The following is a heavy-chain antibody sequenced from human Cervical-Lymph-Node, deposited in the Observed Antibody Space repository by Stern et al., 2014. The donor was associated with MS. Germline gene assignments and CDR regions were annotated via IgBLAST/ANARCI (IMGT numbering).Heavy chain of an antibody. CDR1: GFSFSTYG. J-gene: IGHJ4*02. CDR3: AKDGSSGWSRSYFDS. CDR2: IWYDGSNE. D-gene: IGHD6-19*01. V-gene: IGHV3-33*06. Sequence: VQLVESGGGVVQPGRSLRLSCAASGFSFSTYGMHWVRQAPDKPLEWMAVIWYDGSNEYYADSVKGRVTISRDNSKNMLFLQMNSLRADDTAVYYCAKDGSSGWSRSYFDSWGQGTLVTVSS.